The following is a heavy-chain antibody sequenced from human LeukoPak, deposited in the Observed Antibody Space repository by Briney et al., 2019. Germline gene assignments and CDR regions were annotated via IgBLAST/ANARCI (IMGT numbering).Heavy chain of an antibody. CDR3: SSYPKRNKSNALYYYDSSPPPPTDY. CDR1: GFTFSSYA. Sequence: GGSLRLSCAASGFTFSSYAMSWVRQAPGKGLEWVSAISGSGGSTYYADSVKGRFTISRDNSKNTLYLQMNSLRAEDTAVYYCSSYPKRNKSNALYYYDSSPPPPTDYWGQGTLVTVSS. J-gene: IGHJ4*02. V-gene: IGHV3-23*01. CDR2: ISGSGGST. D-gene: IGHD3-22*01.